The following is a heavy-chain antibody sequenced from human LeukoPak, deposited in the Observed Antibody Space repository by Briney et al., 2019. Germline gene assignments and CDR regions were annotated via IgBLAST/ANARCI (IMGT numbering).Heavy chain of an antibody. D-gene: IGHD1-1*01. CDR3: AKTRGYNWNDESPLDY. J-gene: IGHJ4*02. CDR1: GFTFDDYG. V-gene: IGHV3-9*01. Sequence: GRSLRLSCAASGFTFDDYGMHWVRQAPGKGLEWVSGISWNSGSIGYADSVKGRFTISRDNAKYSLYLQMNSLRAEDTALYYCAKTRGYNWNDESPLDYWGQGTLVTVSS. CDR2: ISWNSGSI.